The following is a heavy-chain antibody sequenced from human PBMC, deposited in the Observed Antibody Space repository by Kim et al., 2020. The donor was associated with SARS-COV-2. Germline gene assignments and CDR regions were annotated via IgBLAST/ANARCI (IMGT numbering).Heavy chain of an antibody. D-gene: IGHD3-22*01. Sequence: YANAVEGRFTISEDKFKNTLYLQMNSLRAEDTAVYYGARDDSSGYYLIDYWGQGTLVTVSS. CDR3: ARDDSSGYYLIDY. V-gene: IGHV3-33*01. J-gene: IGHJ4*02.